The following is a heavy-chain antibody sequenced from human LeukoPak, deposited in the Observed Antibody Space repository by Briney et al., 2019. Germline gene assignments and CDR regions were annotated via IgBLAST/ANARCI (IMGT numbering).Heavy chain of an antibody. D-gene: IGHD6-13*01. CDR1: GGSISSGGYY. Sequence: SETLSLTCTVSGGSISSGGYYWSWICQHPGKGLEWIGYIYYSGSTYYNPSHKSRVTISVDTSKNQFSLKLSSVTAADTAVYYCARAPYSSSWYRKNNWFDPWGQGTLVTVSS. J-gene: IGHJ5*02. CDR2: IYYSGST. V-gene: IGHV4-31*03. CDR3: ARAPYSSSWYRKNNWFDP.